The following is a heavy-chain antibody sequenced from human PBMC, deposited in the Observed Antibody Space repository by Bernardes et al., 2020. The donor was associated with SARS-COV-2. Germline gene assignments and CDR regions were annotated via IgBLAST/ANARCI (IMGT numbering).Heavy chain of an antibody. D-gene: IGHD3-9*01. CDR1: GGSFSGYY. CDR3: ARAVCWRDILTGYYGYYYYGMDV. J-gene: IGHJ6*02. Sequence: SETLSLTCAVYGGSFSGYYWSWIRQPPGKGLEWIGEINHSGSTNYNPSLKSRVTISVDTSKNQFSLKLSSVTAADTAVYYCARAVCWRDILTGYYGYYYYGMDVWGQGTTVTVSS. V-gene: IGHV4-34*01. CDR2: INHSGST.